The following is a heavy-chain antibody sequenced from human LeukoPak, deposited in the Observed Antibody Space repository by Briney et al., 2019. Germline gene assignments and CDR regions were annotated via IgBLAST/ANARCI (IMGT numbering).Heavy chain of an antibody. CDR2: ISSSGSTK. CDR1: GFTFSSYE. Sequence: GGSLRLSCAASGFTFSSYEMNWVRQAPGKGLEWVSYISSSGSTKYYADYVKGRFTISRDNAKNSLYLQMNSLRAEDTAVYYCARNYREHTYGLHYYYYYYMDVWGKGTTVTVSS. D-gene: IGHD5-18*01. V-gene: IGHV3-48*03. J-gene: IGHJ6*03. CDR3: ARNYREHTYGLHYYYYYYMDV.